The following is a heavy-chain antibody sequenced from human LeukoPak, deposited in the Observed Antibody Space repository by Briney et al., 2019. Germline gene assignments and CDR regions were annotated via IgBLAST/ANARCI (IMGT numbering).Heavy chain of an antibody. CDR3: ARDYSSSSGRFDP. D-gene: IGHD6-6*01. Sequence: SETLSLTCTVSGGSISSYYWSWIRQPPGKGLEWIGYIYYSGSTNYNPSLKSRVTISVDTSKNQFSLKLSSVTAADTAVYYCARDYSSSSGRFDPWGQGTLVTVSS. CDR2: IYYSGST. J-gene: IGHJ5*02. CDR1: GGSISSYY. V-gene: IGHV4-59*12.